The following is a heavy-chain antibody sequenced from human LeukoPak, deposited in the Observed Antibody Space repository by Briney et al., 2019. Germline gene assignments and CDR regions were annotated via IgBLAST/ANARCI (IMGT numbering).Heavy chain of an antibody. J-gene: IGHJ4*02. CDR3: ARGGNNYGNYYCDY. Sequence: GGSLRLSCAASGFTFSSYWMHWVRQAPGKGLVWVSRINSDGSSTSYADSVKGRFTISRDNAKNTLYLQMNSLRAEDTAVYYCARGGNNYGNYYCDYWGQGTLVTVSS. V-gene: IGHV3-74*01. CDR1: GFTFSSYW. D-gene: IGHD5-18*01. CDR2: INSDGSST.